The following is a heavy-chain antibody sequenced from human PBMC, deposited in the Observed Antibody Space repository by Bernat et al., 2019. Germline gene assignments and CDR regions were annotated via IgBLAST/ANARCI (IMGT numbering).Heavy chain of an antibody. Sequence: EVQLLESGGGLVQPGGSLRLSCAASGFTFRSYAMTWVRQAPGKGLDWVSGIGNSGSSTYYAASVKGRFTISRDNSKNTLYLEMNSLRAEDTAVYYCAKGLGGNGRFNYYMDVWGKGTTVTVSS. V-gene: IGHV3-23*01. CDR3: AKGLGGNGRFNYYMDV. D-gene: IGHD1-26*01. J-gene: IGHJ6*03. CDR2: IGNSGSST. CDR1: GFTFRSYA.